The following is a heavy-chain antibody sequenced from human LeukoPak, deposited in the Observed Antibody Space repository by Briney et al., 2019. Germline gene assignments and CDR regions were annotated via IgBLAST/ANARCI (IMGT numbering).Heavy chain of an antibody. V-gene: IGHV3-23*01. D-gene: IGHD3-22*01. CDR3: AKEDSSGYYVY. Sequence: WASGISDSGGSTYYADSVKGRFTISRDNSKNTLYLQMNSLRAEDTAVYYCAKEDSSGYYVYWGQGALVTVSS. CDR2: ISDSGGST. J-gene: IGHJ4*02.